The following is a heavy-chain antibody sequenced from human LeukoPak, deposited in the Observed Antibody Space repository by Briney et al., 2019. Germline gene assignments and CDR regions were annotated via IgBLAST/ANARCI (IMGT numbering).Heavy chain of an antibody. CDR3: AKKAQYNGNYPLDY. V-gene: IGHV3-23*01. CDR2: ISGSGGST. CDR1: GFTFNNYG. Sequence: GGSLRLSCEASGFTFNNYGMSWVRQAPGKGLEWVSAISGSGGSTYYADSVKGRFTISRDNSKNTLYLHMNSLRAEDTAVYFCAKKAQYNGNYPLDYWGQGTLVTVSS. D-gene: IGHD1-26*01. J-gene: IGHJ4*02.